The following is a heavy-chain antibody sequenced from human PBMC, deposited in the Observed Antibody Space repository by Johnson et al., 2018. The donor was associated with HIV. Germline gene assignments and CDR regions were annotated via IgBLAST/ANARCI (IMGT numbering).Heavy chain of an antibody. CDR2: ISGSGGST. CDR1: GFTFSSYA. V-gene: IGHV3-23*04. J-gene: IGHJ3*02. Sequence: MLLVESGGGVVQPGRSLRLSCAASGFTFSSYAMSWVRQAPGKGLEWVSAISGSGGSTYYADSVKGRFTISRDNSKNTLYLQMNSLRAEDTAVYYCAKGRVSPPGAFDIWGQGTMVTVSS. CDR3: AKGRVSPPGAFDI.